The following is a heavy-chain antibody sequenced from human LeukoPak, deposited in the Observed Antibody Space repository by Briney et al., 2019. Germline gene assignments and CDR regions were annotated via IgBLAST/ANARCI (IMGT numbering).Heavy chain of an antibody. CDR1: GGSISSYY. CDR3: ARVTGVGFDY. Sequence: PSETLSLTCTVSGGSISSYYWSWIRQPPGKGLEWIGYIYYSGSTNYNPSLKSRVTISVDTSKNQFSLKVRSVTAADTAVYYCARVTGVGFDYWGQGTLVTVSS. CDR2: IYYSGST. D-gene: IGHD2-21*02. V-gene: IGHV4-59*01. J-gene: IGHJ4*02.